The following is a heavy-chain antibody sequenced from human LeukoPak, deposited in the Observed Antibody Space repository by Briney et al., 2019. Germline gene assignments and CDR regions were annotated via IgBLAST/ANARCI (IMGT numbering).Heavy chain of an antibody. V-gene: IGHV3-48*03. D-gene: IGHD1-26*01. CDR2: IITGSTI. CDR3: ARGWDDGRHFDI. J-gene: IGHJ3*02. CDR1: GFSFSNYE. Sequence: GGSLRLSCAASGFSFSNYEMNWVRQAPGKGLEWVSKIITGSTIHYADSVKGRFTISRDDAKSSLYLQMNSLTAEDTAIYYCARGWDDGRHFDIWGQGTMVTVSS.